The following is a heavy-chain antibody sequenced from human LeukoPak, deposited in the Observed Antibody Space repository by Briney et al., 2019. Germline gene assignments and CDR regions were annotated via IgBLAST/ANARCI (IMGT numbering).Heavy chain of an antibody. D-gene: IGHD2-8*01. CDR1: GSTFSSYG. CDR2: IQYDGSNE. V-gene: IGHV3-30*02. CDR3: AKDRCSNGIGCYYYYMDV. J-gene: IGHJ6*03. Sequence: GGSLRLSCAASGSTFSSYGMHWVRQAPGKGLEWVAYIQYDGSNEQYADSVKGRFSISRDSSKNILYLQMNSLRAEDTAVYYCAKDRCSNGIGCYYYYMDVWGKGTTVTISS.